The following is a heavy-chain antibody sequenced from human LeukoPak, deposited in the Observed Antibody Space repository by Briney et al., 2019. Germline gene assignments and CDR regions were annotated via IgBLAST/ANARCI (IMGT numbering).Heavy chain of an antibody. CDR1: GYTFTGYY. CDR2: INPNSGGT. V-gene: IGHV1-2*06. D-gene: IGHD3-9*01. CDR3: ARGLQKIFWGALDI. Sequence: ASVKVSCKASGYTFTGYYMHWVRQAPGQGLEWMGRINPNSGGTNYAQKFQGRVTMTRDTSISTAYMELSRLRSDDTAVYYSARGLQKIFWGALDIWGQGTMVTVSS. J-gene: IGHJ3*02.